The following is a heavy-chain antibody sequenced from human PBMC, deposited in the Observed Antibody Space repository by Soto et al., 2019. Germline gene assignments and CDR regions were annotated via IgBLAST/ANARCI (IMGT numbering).Heavy chain of an antibody. D-gene: IGHD3-22*01. J-gene: IGHJ4*02. CDR2: IGYDGSNK. CDR1: GFTFSSYG. CDR3: ARGGYYDTSGYYSTSYYFDY. Sequence: QVQLVESGGGVVQPGRSLRLSCEASGFTFSSYGMHWVRQAPGKGLEWVAVIGYDGSNKYYADSVKGRFTISRDNSKNTLYLQMNSLRAEDTSVYHCARGGYYDTSGYYSTSYYFDYWGQGTLVTVSS. V-gene: IGHV3-33*01.